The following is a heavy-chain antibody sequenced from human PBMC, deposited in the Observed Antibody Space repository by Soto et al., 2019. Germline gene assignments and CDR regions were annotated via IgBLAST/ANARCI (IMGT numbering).Heavy chain of an antibody. Sequence: QVQLVQSGAEVKKPGSSVKVSCKASGGTFSSYAISWVRQAPGQGLEWMGGIIPIFGTANYAQKFQGRVTTTADESTSTAYMELSSLRSEDTAVYYCARVNGDGDCWSGPYYYGMDVWGQGTTVAVSS. V-gene: IGHV1-69*01. CDR1: GGTFSSYA. J-gene: IGHJ6*02. D-gene: IGHD3-3*01. CDR2: IIPIFGTA. CDR3: ARVNGDGDCWSGPYYYGMDV.